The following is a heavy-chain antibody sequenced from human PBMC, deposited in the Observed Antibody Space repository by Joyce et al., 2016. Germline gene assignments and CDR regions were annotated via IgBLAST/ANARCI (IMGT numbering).Heavy chain of an antibody. CDR3: ARVSADYFDY. J-gene: IGHJ4*02. Sequence: QVQLQESGPGLVKPSQTLSLTCNVSGGSISSGGYYWSWIRQHPGKGLEWIGYIDYTGSTYYNPSLKSRVTISVHTSNIHFSLRLSSVTAADTAVYYCARVSADYFDYWGQGTLVTVSS. CDR1: GGSISSGGYY. V-gene: IGHV4-31*03. CDR2: IDYTGST.